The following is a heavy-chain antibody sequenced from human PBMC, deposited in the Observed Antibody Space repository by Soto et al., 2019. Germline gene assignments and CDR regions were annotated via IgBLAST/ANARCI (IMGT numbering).Heavy chain of an antibody. D-gene: IGHD3-10*01. J-gene: IGHJ3*02. CDR3: ARERWGSGQALDI. Sequence: QVSLVESGGGVVQPGRSLRISCAASGFDFRGYGMHWVHQAPGEGLEWVALIWYDETNRYYGDSVKGRFTISRDNSKNTLYLQMDSLRVEDTAVYYCARERWGSGQALDIWGQGTMVTVSS. V-gene: IGHV3-33*01. CDR1: GFDFRGYG. CDR2: IWYDETNR.